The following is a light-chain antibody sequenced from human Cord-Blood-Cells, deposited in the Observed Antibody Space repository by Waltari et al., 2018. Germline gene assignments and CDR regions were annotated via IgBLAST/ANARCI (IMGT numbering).Light chain of an antibody. Sequence: DIQMTQSPSSLSASVGDRVTITCRASQSISSYLNWYQQKPGKAPKLLIYAASSLPSGVPSRFGGIGSGTDFTLTISSLQPEDFATYYCQQSYSTPQITFGQGTRLEIK. V-gene: IGKV1-39*01. CDR1: QSISSY. J-gene: IGKJ5*01. CDR3: QQSYSTPQIT. CDR2: AAS.